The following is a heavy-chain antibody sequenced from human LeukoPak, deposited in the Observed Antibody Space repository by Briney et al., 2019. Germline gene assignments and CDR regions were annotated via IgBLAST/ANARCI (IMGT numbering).Heavy chain of an antibody. CDR1: GYTFTSYD. Sequence: GASVKVSCKASGYTFTSYDINWVRQATGQGLEWMGWMNPNSGNTGYAQKFQGRVTMTRNTSISTAYMELSSLRSEDTAVYYCAITLSSGYYYGSASVDYWGQGTLVTVSS. J-gene: IGHJ4*02. CDR3: AITLSSGYYYGSASVDY. D-gene: IGHD3-22*01. CDR2: MNPNSGNT. V-gene: IGHV1-8*01.